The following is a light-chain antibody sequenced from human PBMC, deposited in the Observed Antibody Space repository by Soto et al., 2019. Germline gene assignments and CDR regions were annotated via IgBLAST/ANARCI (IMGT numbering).Light chain of an antibody. CDR3: QPSYSTTRT. Sequence: DIQMTQSPSSLSASVGDRVTITCRTSQTISMYLNWYQQKPGKAPKLLIYAASSLHSGVPSRFSGSGSGTVFTFTISTLKPKDYTTYYWQPSYSTTRTFGGGTKVEIK. V-gene: IGKV1-39*01. CDR1: QTISMY. CDR2: AAS. J-gene: IGKJ4*01.